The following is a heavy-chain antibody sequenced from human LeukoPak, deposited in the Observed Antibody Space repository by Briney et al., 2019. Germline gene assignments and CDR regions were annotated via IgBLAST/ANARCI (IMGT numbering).Heavy chain of an antibody. V-gene: IGHV1-8*01. D-gene: IGHD3-10*01. Sequence: SVKVSCKASGYTFTSYDINWVRQATGQGLEWMGWMNPNSGNTGYAQKFQGRVTMTRNTSISTAYMELSSLRSEDTAVYYCATDHTLGEVRGVFDAFDIWGQGTMVTVSS. CDR2: MNPNSGNT. J-gene: IGHJ3*02. CDR3: ATDHTLGEVRGVFDAFDI. CDR1: GYTFTSYD.